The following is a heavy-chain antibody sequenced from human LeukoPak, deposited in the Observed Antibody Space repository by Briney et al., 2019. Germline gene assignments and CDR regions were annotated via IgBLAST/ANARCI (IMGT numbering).Heavy chain of an antibody. V-gene: IGHV1-69*05. CDR1: GGTFSSYA. D-gene: IGHD6-13*01. CDR2: IIPIFGTA. Sequence: GASVKVSCKASGGTFSSYAISWVRQAPGQGLEWMGGIIPIFGTANYAQKFQSRVTITTDESTSTAYMELSSLRSEDTAVYYCARERVGIAAAGRGYYYYYMDVWGKGTTVTVSS. CDR3: ARERVGIAAAGRGYYYYYMDV. J-gene: IGHJ6*03.